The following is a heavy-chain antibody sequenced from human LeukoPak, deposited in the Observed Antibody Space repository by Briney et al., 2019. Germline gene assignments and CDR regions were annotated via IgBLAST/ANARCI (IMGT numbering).Heavy chain of an antibody. D-gene: IGHD7-27*01. V-gene: IGHV3-23*01. J-gene: IGHJ4*02. Sequence: GGSLRLSCVGSGFTFRSHAMSWVRQAPEKGLEFVSGIYENGGTTYYADSVKGRFSISRDNSKNTLFLQMNSLRAEDTAVYYCAKDGGLWVSAHWGDSWGRGTLVTVSS. CDR3: AKDGGLWVSAHWGDS. CDR1: GFTFRSHA. CDR2: IYENGGTT.